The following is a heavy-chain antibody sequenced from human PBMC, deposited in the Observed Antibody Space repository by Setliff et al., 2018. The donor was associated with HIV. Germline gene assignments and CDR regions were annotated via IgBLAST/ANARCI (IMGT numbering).Heavy chain of an antibody. J-gene: IGHJ4*02. D-gene: IGHD3-3*01. CDR2: VYHSGTT. Sequence: SETLSLTCAVSGYSISTAYYWGWIRQPPGKGLECAGSVYHSGTTYYNPSLKRLVTISVDMSNNQFSLKVTSVTAAYTAVDYCMRGRSITICGVAYFDFWGQGTQVTVSS. CDR3: MRGRSITICGVAYFDF. CDR1: GYSISTAYY. V-gene: IGHV4-38-2*01.